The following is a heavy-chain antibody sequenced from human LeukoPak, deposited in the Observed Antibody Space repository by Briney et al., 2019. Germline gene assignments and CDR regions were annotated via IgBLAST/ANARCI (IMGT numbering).Heavy chain of an antibody. CDR3: TKGQWLRFSPYGATAYYYMDV. J-gene: IGHJ6*03. CDR2: ISYDGSNK. Sequence: GGSLRLSCAASGFTFSSYGMHWVRQAPGKGLEWVAVISYDGSNKYYADSVKGRFTISRDNSKNTLYLQMNILRAEETAVYYCTKGQWLRFSPYGATAYYYMDVWGKGTTVTTSS. V-gene: IGHV3-30*18. CDR1: GFTFSSYG. D-gene: IGHD5-12*01.